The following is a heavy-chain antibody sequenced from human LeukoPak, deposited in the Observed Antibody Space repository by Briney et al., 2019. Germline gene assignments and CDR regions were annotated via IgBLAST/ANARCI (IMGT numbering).Heavy chain of an antibody. D-gene: IGHD1-14*01. CDR3: ARDGENQYYFDY. Sequence: KPSETLSLTCTVSGGSISSYYWSWIRQPPGRGLEWIGYTYYSGSTIYNPSLKSRVTISVDTSKNQFSLKLSSVTAADTAVYYCARDGENQYYFDYWGQGTLVTVSS. CDR1: GGSISSYY. V-gene: IGHV4-59*01. CDR2: TYYSGST. J-gene: IGHJ4*02.